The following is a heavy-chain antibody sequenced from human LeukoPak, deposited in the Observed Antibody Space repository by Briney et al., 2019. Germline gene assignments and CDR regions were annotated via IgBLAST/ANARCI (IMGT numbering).Heavy chain of an antibody. Sequence: GGSLRLSCAASGFTFSSYDMSWVRQAPGKGLEWVSGISGSGGSTYYADSVKGRFTISRDNSKNALYLQMNSLRVEDTAVYYCAKDRGGVVVRAFDYWGQGTLVTVSS. J-gene: IGHJ4*02. D-gene: IGHD3-22*01. CDR1: GFTFSSYD. V-gene: IGHV3-23*01. CDR3: AKDRGGVVVRAFDY. CDR2: ISGSGGST.